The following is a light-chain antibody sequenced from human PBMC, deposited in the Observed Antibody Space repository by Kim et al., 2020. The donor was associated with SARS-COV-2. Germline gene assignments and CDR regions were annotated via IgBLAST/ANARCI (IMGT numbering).Light chain of an antibody. CDR3: QQYSNSPIT. J-gene: IGKJ4*01. V-gene: IGKV3D-15*02. Sequence: SPEEGATLSCGGRRSSSVYLAWYQQKPGQAPRLLIYGASNRDTGIPERFSGSGSGTEFTLTISRLQSEDFAVYYCQQYSNSPITFGRGTKVDIK. CDR1: RSSSVY. CDR2: GAS.